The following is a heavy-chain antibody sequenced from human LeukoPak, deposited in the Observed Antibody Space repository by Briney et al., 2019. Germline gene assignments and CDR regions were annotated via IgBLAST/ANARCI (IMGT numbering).Heavy chain of an antibody. CDR1: GFTFSTYW. Sequence: PGGSLRLSCAASGFTFSTYWMSWVRQAPEMGLEWVANIKQDGSEKYFVDSVKGRFTISRDNAKNSLFLQVNSLRAEDTAVYFCAKRGVVIRVILVGFHKEAYYFESWGQGALVTVSS. D-gene: IGHD3/OR15-3a*01. CDR3: AKRGVVIRVILVGFHKEAYYFES. CDR2: IKQDGSEK. V-gene: IGHV3-7*01. J-gene: IGHJ4*02.